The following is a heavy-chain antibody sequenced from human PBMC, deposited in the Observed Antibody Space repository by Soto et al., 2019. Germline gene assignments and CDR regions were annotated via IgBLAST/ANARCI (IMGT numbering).Heavy chain of an antibody. CDR2: IAVGSGYT. J-gene: IGHJ4*02. CDR1: GFTFTSSA. CDR3: AADAKAWQQMVPSDH. D-gene: IGHD2-8*01. Sequence: GXSVKVSCKASGFTFTSSACQLVRQARGQRLECIGWIAVGSGYTNYAQRLQDRVTLTRDMSTATTYMELSRLTSEDTAIYYCAADAKAWQQMVPSDHWGQGTLVTVSS. V-gene: IGHV1-58*01.